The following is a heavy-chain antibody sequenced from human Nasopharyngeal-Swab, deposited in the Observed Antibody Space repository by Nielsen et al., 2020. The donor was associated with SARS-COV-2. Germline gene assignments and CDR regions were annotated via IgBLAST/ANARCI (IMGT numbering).Heavy chain of an antibody. CDR1: GFTFSSYS. J-gene: IGHJ6*02. V-gene: IGHV3-21*01. CDR3: AREIVVRGVTYYYGMDV. CDR2: ISSNSNYI. D-gene: IGHD3-10*01. Sequence: LSLTCAASGFTFSSYSVNWVRQAPGKGLEWVSSISSNSNYIYYADSVKGRFTISRDNAKNSLFLQMNSLRAEDTAVYYCAREIVVRGVTYYYGMDVWGQGTTVTVSS.